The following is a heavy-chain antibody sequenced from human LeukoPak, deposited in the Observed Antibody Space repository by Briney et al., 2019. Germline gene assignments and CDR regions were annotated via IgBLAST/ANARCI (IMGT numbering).Heavy chain of an antibody. J-gene: IGHJ4*02. V-gene: IGHV4-34*01. CDR1: GGSFSGYY. D-gene: IGHD6-6*01. CDR2: INHSGST. CDR3: ARVCNYEYNSLSPVYYFDY. Sequence: PSETLSLTCAVYGGSFSGYYWSWIRQPPGKGLEWIGEINHSGSTNYNPSLKSRVTISVDTSKNQFSLKLSSVTAADTAVYYCARVCNYEYNSLSPVYYFDYWGQGTPVTVSS.